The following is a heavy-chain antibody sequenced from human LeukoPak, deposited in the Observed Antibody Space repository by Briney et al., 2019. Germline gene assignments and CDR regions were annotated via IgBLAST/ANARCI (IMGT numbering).Heavy chain of an antibody. CDR3: ATYGYRYCSSTNCPRDFDY. D-gene: IGHD2-2*01. CDR2: ISSSGSAI. V-gene: IGHV3-48*04. J-gene: IGHJ4*02. CDR1: GFTFSSYS. Sequence: GGSLRLSCAASGFTFSSYSMNWVRQAPGKGLEWVSYISSSGSAIYYADSVKGRFTISRDNAKNSLYLQVNSLKAEDTAVYYCATYGYRYCSSTNCPRDFDYWGQGTLVTVSS.